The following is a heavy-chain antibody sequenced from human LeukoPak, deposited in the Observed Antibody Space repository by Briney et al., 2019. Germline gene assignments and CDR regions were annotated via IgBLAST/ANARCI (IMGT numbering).Heavy chain of an antibody. D-gene: IGHD3-22*01. CDR1: GFTFSSYW. V-gene: IGHV3-7*01. Sequence: GGSLRLSCAASGFTFSSYWMSWVRQAPGKGLEWVANIKQDGSEKYYVDSVKGRFTISRDNSKNTLYLQMNSLRAEDTAVYYCARAWGITMIIVDSYFDFWGQGTLVTVSS. CDR2: IKQDGSEK. J-gene: IGHJ4*02. CDR3: ARAWGITMIIVDSYFDF.